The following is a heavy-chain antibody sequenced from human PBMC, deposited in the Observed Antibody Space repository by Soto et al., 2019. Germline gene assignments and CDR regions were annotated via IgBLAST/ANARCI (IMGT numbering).Heavy chain of an antibody. Sequence: GASVKVSCKASGYTFTSYGISWVRQAPGQGLEWMGWISAYNGNTNYAQKLQGRVTMTTDTSTSTAYMELNSLSAEDTAVYYCARRGTISSAHHFDHWGQGTLVTVSS. D-gene: IGHD6-6*01. CDR3: ARRGTISSAHHFDH. J-gene: IGHJ4*02. CDR2: ISAYNGNT. V-gene: IGHV1-18*01. CDR1: GYTFTSYG.